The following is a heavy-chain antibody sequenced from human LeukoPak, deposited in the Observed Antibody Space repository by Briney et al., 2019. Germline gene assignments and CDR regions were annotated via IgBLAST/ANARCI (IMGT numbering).Heavy chain of an antibody. Sequence: GGSLRLSCAASGFSFSSYSMNWVRQAPGKGLEWLPYINIVSGTISYADSVKGRFTISIDNAKNSLFLQMNGLRDEDTAVYYCARDRDYAFDYWGQGTLVTVSS. J-gene: IGHJ4*02. V-gene: IGHV3-48*02. CDR3: ARDRDYAFDY. CDR2: INIVSGTI. CDR1: GFSFSSYS. D-gene: IGHD4-17*01.